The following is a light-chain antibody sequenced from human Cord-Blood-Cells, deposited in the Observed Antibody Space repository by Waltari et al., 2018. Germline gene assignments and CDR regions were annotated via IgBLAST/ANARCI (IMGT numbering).Light chain of an antibody. CDR1: NIRSTS. CDR3: QVWDSSSDHVV. J-gene: IGLJ2*01. CDR2: DDS. V-gene: IGLV3-21*03. Sequence: SYVLTQPPSASVAPGKTARITCGGNNIRSTSVHGYQQKPGQAPVLVVYDDSDRPSGIPERFSGSNSGNTATLTISRVEAGDEADYYCQVWDSSSDHVVFGGGTKLTVL.